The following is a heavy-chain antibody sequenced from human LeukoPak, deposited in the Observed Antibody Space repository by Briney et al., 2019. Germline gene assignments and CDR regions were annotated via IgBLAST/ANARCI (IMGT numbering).Heavy chain of an antibody. CDR2: IIPIFGTA. Sequence: SVKVSCKASGGTFSSYAISWVRQAPGQGLEWMGGIIPIFGTANYAQKFQGRVTITADKSTSTAYMKLSSLRSEDTAVYYCAGGGFLMYSYGYDYWGQGTLVTVSS. CDR3: AGGGFLMYSYGYDY. J-gene: IGHJ4*02. V-gene: IGHV1-69*06. CDR1: GGTFSSYA. D-gene: IGHD5-18*01.